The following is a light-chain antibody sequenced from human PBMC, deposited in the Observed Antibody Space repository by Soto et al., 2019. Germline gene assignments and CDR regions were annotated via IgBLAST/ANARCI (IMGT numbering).Light chain of an antibody. V-gene: IGKV3D-20*01. J-gene: IGKJ1*01. CDR2: DAS. CDR1: QTVRRNF. Sequence: EVVLTQSPALLSLSPGERATLSCGASQTVRRNFLAWYQKRPGLAPRLLIYDASSRATGIPDRFSGSGSGTEFTLTISRLEPEDFAVYYCHHYGTSPWTFGQGTKVESK. CDR3: HHYGTSPWT.